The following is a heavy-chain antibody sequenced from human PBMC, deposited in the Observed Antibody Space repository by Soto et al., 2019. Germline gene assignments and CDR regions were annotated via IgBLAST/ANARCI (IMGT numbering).Heavy chain of an antibody. CDR1: GGSVSSGSYY. V-gene: IGHV4-61*01. D-gene: IGHD1-26*01. J-gene: IGHJ4*02. CDR3: ARDGNGSYYIDY. Sequence: SETLSLTCTVSGGSVSSGSYYWSWIRQPPGKGLEWIGYIYYSGSTNYNPSLKSRVTISVDTSKNQFSLKLSSVTAADTAVYYCARDGNGSYYIDYWGQGTLVTVSS. CDR2: IYYSGST.